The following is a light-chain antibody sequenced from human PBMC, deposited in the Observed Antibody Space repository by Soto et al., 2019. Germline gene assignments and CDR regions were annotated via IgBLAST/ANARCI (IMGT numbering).Light chain of an antibody. CDR1: SSDVGNYNL. J-gene: IGLJ7*01. Sequence: QSALTQPASVSGSPGQSITISCTGTSSDVGNYNLVSWYQQHTGKAPKLIIYEVTERPSGVSDRFSGSKSGYTASLTISGLQAEDEADYYCCSYATRTTSYAVFGGGTQLTVL. V-gene: IGLV2-23*02. CDR3: CSYATRTTSYAV. CDR2: EVT.